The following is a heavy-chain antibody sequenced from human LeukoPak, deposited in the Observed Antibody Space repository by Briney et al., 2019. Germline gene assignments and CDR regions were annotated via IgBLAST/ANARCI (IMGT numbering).Heavy chain of an antibody. Sequence: SETLSLTCNVSGGSISSYYWSWIRQPAGKGLEWIGRIYTSGSTNYNPSLKSRVTMSVDTSKNQFSLKLSSVTAADTAVYYCARVEGGVVTTSDHMDVRGKGTTVTVSS. CDR2: IYTSGST. D-gene: IGHD3-3*01. V-gene: IGHV4-4*07. CDR1: GGSISSYY. J-gene: IGHJ6*03. CDR3: ARVEGGVVTTSDHMDV.